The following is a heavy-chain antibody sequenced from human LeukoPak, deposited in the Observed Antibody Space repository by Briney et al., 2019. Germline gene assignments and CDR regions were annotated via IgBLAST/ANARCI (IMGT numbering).Heavy chain of an antibody. J-gene: IGHJ5*02. CDR3: ARGGYGSSWYGNWFDP. V-gene: IGHV4-61*02. CDR1: GGSISSGSYY. Sequence: SETLSLTCTVSGGSISSGSYYWSWIRQPAGKGLEWIGRIYTSGSTNYNPSLKSRVTISVDTSKNQFSLKLSSVTAADTAVYYCARGGYGSSWYGNWFDPWGQGTLVTVSS. D-gene: IGHD6-13*01. CDR2: IYTSGST.